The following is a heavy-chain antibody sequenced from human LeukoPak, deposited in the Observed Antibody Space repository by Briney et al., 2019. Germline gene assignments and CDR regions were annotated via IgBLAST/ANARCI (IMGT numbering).Heavy chain of an antibody. Sequence: GGSLRLSCAASGFTFSSYGMHWVRQAPGKGLEWVSYISSSGSTIYYADSVKGRFTISRDNAKNSLYLQMNSLRAEDTAVYYCARASYSSGYYYDYYYYGMDVWGQGTTVTVSS. V-gene: IGHV3-48*04. CDR1: GFTFSSYG. D-gene: IGHD3-22*01. CDR3: ARASYSSGYYYDYYYYGMDV. J-gene: IGHJ6*02. CDR2: ISSSGSTI.